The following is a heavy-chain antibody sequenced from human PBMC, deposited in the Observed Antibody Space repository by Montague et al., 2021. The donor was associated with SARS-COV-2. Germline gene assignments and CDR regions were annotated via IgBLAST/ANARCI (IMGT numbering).Heavy chain of an antibody. CDR2: IHHSGST. V-gene: IGHV4-38-2*02. Sequence: SETLSLTCTVSVYSISTGNYWGWIRPPLGTGLEWIGPIHHSGSTYFNPSLKSRVTISVDTSKNQFSLNLSSVTAADTAVYYCAKVAGSHDTFDIWGRGTMVTVSS. D-gene: IGHD6-19*01. CDR3: AKVAGSHDTFDI. CDR1: VYSISTGNY. J-gene: IGHJ3*02.